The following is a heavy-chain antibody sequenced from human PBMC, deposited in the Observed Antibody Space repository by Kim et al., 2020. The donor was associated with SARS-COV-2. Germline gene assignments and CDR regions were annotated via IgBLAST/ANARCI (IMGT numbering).Heavy chain of an antibody. J-gene: IGHJ4*02. CDR3: AQGEWELLRGGYFDY. D-gene: IGHD1-26*01. V-gene: IGHV4-39*07. CDR1: GGSISSSSYY. Sequence: SETLSLTCTVSGGSISSSSYYWGWIRQPPGKGLEWIGSIYYSGSTYYNPSLKSRVTISVDTSKNQFSLKLSSVTAADTAVYYCAQGEWELLRGGYFDYWGQGPLVTVSS. CDR2: IYYSGST.